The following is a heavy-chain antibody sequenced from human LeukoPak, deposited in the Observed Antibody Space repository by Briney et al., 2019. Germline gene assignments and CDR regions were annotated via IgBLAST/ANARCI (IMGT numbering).Heavy chain of an antibody. CDR3: VRARLGDY. J-gene: IGHJ4*02. Sequence: SETLSLTCTVSGYSISSGYYWGWILQPPGKGLEWIGSMYHSGSTYHNPSLKSRVTISLDTSKNQFSLKLSSVTAADTAVYYCVRARLGDYWGQGTLVTVSS. CDR1: GYSISSGYY. D-gene: IGHD3-16*01. V-gene: IGHV4-38-2*02. CDR2: MYHSGST.